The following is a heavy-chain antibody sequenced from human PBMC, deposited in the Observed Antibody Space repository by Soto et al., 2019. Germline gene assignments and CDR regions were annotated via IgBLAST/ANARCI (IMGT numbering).Heavy chain of an antibody. CDR1: GGSISSGGYY. J-gene: IGHJ4*02. Sequence: PSETLSLTCTVSGGSISSGGYYWSWVRQAPGKGLEWVSAISGSGGNTYYADSVKGRFTISRDNSKNTLYLQMNSLRAEDTAVYYCARDNIVGAYSFDYWGQGALVTVS. CDR2: ISGSGGNT. CDR3: ARDNIVGAYSFDY. V-gene: IGHV3-23*01. D-gene: IGHD1-26*01.